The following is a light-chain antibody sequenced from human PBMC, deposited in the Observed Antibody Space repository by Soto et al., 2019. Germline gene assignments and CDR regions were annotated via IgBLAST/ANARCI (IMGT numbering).Light chain of an antibody. J-gene: IGLJ1*01. V-gene: IGLV2-14*01. CDR3: SSYTSSSYV. CDR2: EVS. Sequence: QSALTQPASVSGSPGQSITISCTGTSSDVGGYNYVSWYQQHPGKAPKLMIYEVSNRXXXXXXXXXXXXXXXXXSXTISGLQAEDEADYYCSSYTSSSYVFGTGTKVTVL. CDR1: SSDVGGYNY.